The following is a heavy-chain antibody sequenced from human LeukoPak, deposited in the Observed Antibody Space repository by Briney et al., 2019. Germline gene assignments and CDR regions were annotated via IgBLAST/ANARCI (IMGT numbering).Heavy chain of an antibody. J-gene: IGHJ3*02. CDR1: GFTFSSYG. D-gene: IGHD3-10*01. V-gene: IGHV3-23*01. CDR3: AKEGDYYGSGSYRDGFDI. Sequence: TGGSLRLSCAASGFTFSSYGMSWVRQAPGKGLEWVSAISGSGGSTYYADSVKGRFTISRDNSKNTLYLQMNSLRPEDTAVYYCAKEGDYYGSGSYRDGFDIWGQGTRATVSS. CDR2: ISGSGGST.